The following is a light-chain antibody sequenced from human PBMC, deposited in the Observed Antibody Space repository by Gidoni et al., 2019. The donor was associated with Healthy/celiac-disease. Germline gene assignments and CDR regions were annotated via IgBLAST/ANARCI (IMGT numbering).Light chain of an antibody. CDR3: QQYNSYAPLT. V-gene: IGKV1-5*03. CDR2: KAS. Sequence: DIKMTQSPSTLSASVGDRVTITCRASQSISSWLAWYQQKPGKAPTLLIYKASSLESGVPSRFSGSGSETEFTLTISSLQPDDFATYYCQQYNSYAPLTFGGGTKVEIK. CDR1: QSISSW. J-gene: IGKJ4*01.